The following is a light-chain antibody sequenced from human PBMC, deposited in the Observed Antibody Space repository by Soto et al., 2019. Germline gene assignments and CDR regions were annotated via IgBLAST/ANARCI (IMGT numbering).Light chain of an antibody. CDR2: AAS. J-gene: IGKJ4*01. CDR1: QSVTSSY. V-gene: IGKV3-20*01. Sequence: EIVLPHSPGTLSLSPGERAPLSGSASQSVTSSYLAWYQQKPGQAPRLLIYAASSRATGIPDRFSGSGSGTDFTLTSSRLEPEDFAVYYWQQYCYSATFGGGTKVDIK. CDR3: QQYCYSAT.